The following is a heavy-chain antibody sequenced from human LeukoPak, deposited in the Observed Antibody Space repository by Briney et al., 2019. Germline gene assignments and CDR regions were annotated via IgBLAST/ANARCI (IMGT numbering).Heavy chain of an antibody. J-gene: IGHJ4*02. Sequence: PGGSLRLSCAASGFTFSSYGMHWVRQAPGKGLEWVAVVWYDGSNKYYADSVKGRFTISRDNSKNTLYLQMNSLRAEDTAVYYCAKGSRGWYLIDYWGQGTLVTVSS. CDR2: VWYDGSNK. CDR1: GFTFSSYG. D-gene: IGHD6-19*01. CDR3: AKGSRGWYLIDY. V-gene: IGHV3-33*06.